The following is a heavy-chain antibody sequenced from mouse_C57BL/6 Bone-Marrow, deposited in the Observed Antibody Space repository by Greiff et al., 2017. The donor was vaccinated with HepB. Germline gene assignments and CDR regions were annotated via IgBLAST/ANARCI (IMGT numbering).Heavy chain of an antibody. CDR3: ARGPYDYGSSPFDY. Sequence: VQLQQSGAELARPGASVKLSCKASGYTFTSSGISWVKQRTGQGLEWIGEIYPRSGNTYYNEKFKGKATLTADKSSSTAYMELRSLTSEDSAVYFCARGPYDYGSSPFDYWGQGTTLTVSS. CDR2: IYPRSGNT. CDR1: GYTFTSSG. J-gene: IGHJ2*01. D-gene: IGHD1-1*01. V-gene: IGHV1-81*01.